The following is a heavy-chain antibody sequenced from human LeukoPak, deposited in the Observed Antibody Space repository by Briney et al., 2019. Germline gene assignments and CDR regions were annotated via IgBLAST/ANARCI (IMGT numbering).Heavy chain of an antibody. V-gene: IGHV3-9*01. CDR1: GFTFDDYA. D-gene: IGHD1-26*01. J-gene: IGHJ4*02. CDR3: AKDGWGATTYPTHFDY. CDR2: ISWNSGSI. Sequence: GGSLRLSCAASGFTFDDYAMHWVRQAPGKGLEWVSGISWNSGSIGYADSVRGRFTISRDNAKNSLYLQMNSLRAEDTALYYCAKDGWGATTYPTHFDYWGQGTLVTVSS.